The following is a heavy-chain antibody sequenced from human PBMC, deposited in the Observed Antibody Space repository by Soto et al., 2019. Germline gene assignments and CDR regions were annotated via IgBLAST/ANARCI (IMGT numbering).Heavy chain of an antibody. D-gene: IGHD3-10*01. CDR2: ISGSGGST. CDR3: AKAIMEFLDY. CDR1: GFTFSSYA. V-gene: IGHV3-23*01. Sequence: EVQLLESGGGLVQPGGSLRLSCAASGFTFSSYAMSWVRQAPGKGLEWVSAISGSGGSTYYADSVKGRFTISRDNSNNTLYLQKISMKADDTAVYYCAKAIMEFLDYWCQGTLVTVSS. J-gene: IGHJ4*02.